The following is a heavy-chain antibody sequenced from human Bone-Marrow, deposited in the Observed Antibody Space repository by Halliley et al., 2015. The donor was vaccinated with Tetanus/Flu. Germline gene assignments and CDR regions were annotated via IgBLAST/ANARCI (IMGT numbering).Heavy chain of an antibody. CDR1: GGSITSDSFY. J-gene: IGHJ5*02. Sequence: TLSLTCTVSGGSITSDSFYWSWIRQDPRKGLEWIGYIFHSGYAYYNPSLRSRLSISVDTSKNQFSLRLTSVTAADTAIYYCARAVTGMWPDFTWFAPWGQGMQVTVSS. V-gene: IGHV4-31*03. D-gene: IGHD1-1*01. CDR3: ARAVTGMWPDFTWFAP. CDR2: IFHSGYA.